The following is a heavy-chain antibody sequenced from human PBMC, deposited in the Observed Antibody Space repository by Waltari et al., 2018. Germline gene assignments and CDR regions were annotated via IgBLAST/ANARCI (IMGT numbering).Heavy chain of an antibody. J-gene: IGHJ4*02. CDR2: IYYSGST. D-gene: IGHD4-17*01. CDR1: GGSISSSSYY. CDR3: ARLYGDNYADFDY. V-gene: IGHV4-39*01. Sequence: QLQLQESGPGLVKPSETLSLTCTVSGGSISSSSYYWGWIRQPPGKGLEWIGSIYYSGSTNYNRAHNSGVTIFVDTSKTQFSLNVSSVTAADTAVYYCARLYGDNYADFDYWGQGTLVTVSS.